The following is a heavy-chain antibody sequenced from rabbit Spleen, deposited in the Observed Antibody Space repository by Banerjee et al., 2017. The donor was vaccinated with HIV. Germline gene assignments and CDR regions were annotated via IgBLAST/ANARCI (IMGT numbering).Heavy chain of an antibody. CDR2: LDVTKSGST. V-gene: IGHV1S45*01. CDR3: ARDAAGREDFNL. Sequence: QEQLEESGGDLVKPGASLTLTCKASGLDFSSNYWICWVRQAPGKGLEWIACLDVTKSGSTYYASWAKGRFTISKTSSTTVTLQMTSLTVADTANYFCARDAAGREDFNLWGPGTLVTVS. J-gene: IGHJ4*01. D-gene: IGHD4-2*01. CDR1: GLDFSSNYW.